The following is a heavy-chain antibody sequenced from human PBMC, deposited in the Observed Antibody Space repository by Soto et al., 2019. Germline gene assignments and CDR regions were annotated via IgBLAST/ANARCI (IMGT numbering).Heavy chain of an antibody. CDR2: IIPIFGTA. D-gene: IGHD3-22*01. CDR3: ASTSYYYDSSGYPHFDY. CDR1: GGTFSSYA. V-gene: IGHV1-69*13. Sequence: SVKVSCKASGGTFSSYAISWVRQAPGQGLEWMGGIIPIFGTANYAQKFQGRVTITADESTSTAYMELSSLRSEDTAVYYCASTSYYYDSSGYPHFDYWGQGTLVTV. J-gene: IGHJ4*02.